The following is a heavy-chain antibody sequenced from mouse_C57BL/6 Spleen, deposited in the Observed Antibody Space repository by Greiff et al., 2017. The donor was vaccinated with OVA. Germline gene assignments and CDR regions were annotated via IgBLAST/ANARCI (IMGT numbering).Heavy chain of an antibody. J-gene: IGHJ2*01. CDR2: IYPGGGYT. CDR3: ARCGSYYGSVSFFDV. CDR1: GYTFTNYW. Sequence: QVQLQQSGAELVRPGPSVKMSCKASGYTFTNYWIGWAKQRPGHGLEWIGDIYPGGGYTNYNEKFKGKATLTADKSSSTAYMQFSRLTSEDSDIYYCARCGSYYGSVSFFDVWGQGTTLTVSS. V-gene: IGHV1-63*01. D-gene: IGHD1-1*01.